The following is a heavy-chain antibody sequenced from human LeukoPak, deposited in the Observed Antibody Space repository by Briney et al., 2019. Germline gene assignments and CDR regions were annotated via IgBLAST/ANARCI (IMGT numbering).Heavy chain of an antibody. Sequence: GRSLRLSCAASGFTFDDYAMHWVRQAPGKGLEWVSGISWNSGSIGYADSVKGRFTISRDNAKNSLYLQMNSLRAEDMALYYCAKAAVAGTFDYYYYYMDVRGKGTTVTVSS. CDR2: ISWNSGSI. CDR1: GFTFDDYA. CDR3: AKAAVAGTFDYYYYYMDV. V-gene: IGHV3-9*03. J-gene: IGHJ6*03. D-gene: IGHD6-19*01.